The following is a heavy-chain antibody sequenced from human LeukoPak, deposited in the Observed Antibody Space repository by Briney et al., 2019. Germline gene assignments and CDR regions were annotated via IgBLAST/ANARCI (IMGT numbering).Heavy chain of an antibody. CDR3: AREPEVWFGELFGPRPYGMDV. CDR1: RFTFSRNG. D-gene: IGHD3-10*01. V-gene: IGHV3-30*19. Sequence: PGGSLRLSCAVSRFTFSRNGMHWVRQAPDKGLEWVAVISYDGRNKYYADSVKGRFTISRDHSKNTPYLQMTSLRAEDTAVYYCAREPEVWFGELFGPRPYGMDVWGQGTTVTVSS. J-gene: IGHJ6*02. CDR2: ISYDGRNK.